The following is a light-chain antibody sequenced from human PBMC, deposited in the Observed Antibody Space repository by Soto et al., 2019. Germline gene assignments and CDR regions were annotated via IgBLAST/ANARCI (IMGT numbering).Light chain of an antibody. V-gene: IGKV1D-16*01. Sequence: DVQMTQSPSSLSASVGDRVTITCSASQVINSYLAWYKQKPGNSPKSLIYAASSLQTGVTSRFSGSESGTDFTLTINNLQPEDSSTYYCQQYHSYPLTVGGGPKEEIK. CDR2: AAS. CDR3: QQYHSYPLT. CDR1: QVINSY. J-gene: IGKJ4*01.